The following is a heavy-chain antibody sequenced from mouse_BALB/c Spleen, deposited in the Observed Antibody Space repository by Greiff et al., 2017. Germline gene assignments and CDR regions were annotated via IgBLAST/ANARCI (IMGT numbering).Heavy chain of an antibody. CDR2: IYPSDSYT. CDR3: TRGGLRLGFAY. J-gene: IGHJ3*01. CDR1: GYTFTSYW. D-gene: IGHD1-1*01. Sequence: QVQLQQPGAELVRPGASVKLSCKASGYTFTSYWINWVKQRPGQGLEWIGNIYPSDSYTNYNQKFKDKATLTVDKSSSTAYMQLSSPTSEDSAVYYCTRGGLRLGFAYWGQGTLVTVSA. V-gene: IGHV1-69*02.